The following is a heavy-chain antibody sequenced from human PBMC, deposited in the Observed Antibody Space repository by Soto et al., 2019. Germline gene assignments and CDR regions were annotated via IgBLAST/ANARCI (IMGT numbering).Heavy chain of an antibody. CDR2: IVVGSGNT. V-gene: IGHV1-58*01. J-gene: IGHJ4*02. Sequence: QVQLVQSGPEVKKPGTSVKVSCKASGFTLTNSAVQWVRQARGQRLEWIGCIVVGSGNTVYAQKFQERVTITRDMSTNTAYLELSSMRSEDTAVYYCEADPTYSYGYRDYWGQGTLVTVSS. D-gene: IGHD5-18*01. CDR1: GFTLTNSA. CDR3: EADPTYSYGYRDY.